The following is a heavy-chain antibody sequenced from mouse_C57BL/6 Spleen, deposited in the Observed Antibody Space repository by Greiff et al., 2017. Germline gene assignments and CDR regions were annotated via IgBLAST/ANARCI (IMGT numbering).Heavy chain of an antibody. J-gene: IGHJ4*01. V-gene: IGHV1-54*01. CDR2: LNPGSGGT. D-gene: IGHD2-4*01. CDR1: GYAFTNYL. CDR3: ARTPAYYDYDGAMDY. Sequence: VHLVESGAELVRPGTSVKVSCKASGYAFTNYLIEWVKQRPGQGLEWIGVLNPGSGGTNYNEKFKGKATLTADKSSSTAYMQRSSLTSEDAAVYFCARTPAYYDYDGAMDYWGQGTSVTVSS.